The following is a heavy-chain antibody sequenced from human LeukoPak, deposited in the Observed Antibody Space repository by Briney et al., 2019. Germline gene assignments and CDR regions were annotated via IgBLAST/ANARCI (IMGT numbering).Heavy chain of an antibody. J-gene: IGHJ2*01. V-gene: IGHV3-23*01. CDR2: ISGSGGST. D-gene: IGHD4-17*01. Sequence: PGGSLRLSCAAPGFTFSSYDMSWVRPAPGKGLEWVSAISGSGGSTYYADSVKGRFTISRDNSKNTLYLQMNSLRAEDTAVYYCAKAYGDYGRRWYFDLWGRGTLVTVSS. CDR1: GFTFSSYD. CDR3: AKAYGDYGRRWYFDL.